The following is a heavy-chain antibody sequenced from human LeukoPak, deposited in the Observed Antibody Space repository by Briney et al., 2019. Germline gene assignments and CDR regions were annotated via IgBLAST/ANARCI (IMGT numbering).Heavy chain of an antibody. J-gene: IGHJ4*02. Sequence: GGTLRLSCAASGFTFSSYGMSWVRQAPGKGLEWVSAISGSGGSTYYADSVKGRFTISRDNSKNTLYLQMNSLRAEDTAVYYCAKSPRWITMIVVVTSYYFDYWGQGTLVTVSS. CDR1: GFTFSSYG. D-gene: IGHD3-22*01. CDR3: AKSPRWITMIVVVTSYYFDY. V-gene: IGHV3-23*01. CDR2: ISGSGGST.